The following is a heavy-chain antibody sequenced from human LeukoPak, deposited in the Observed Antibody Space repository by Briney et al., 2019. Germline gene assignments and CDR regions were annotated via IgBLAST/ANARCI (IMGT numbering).Heavy chain of an antibody. CDR2: ISSSNSYI. V-gene: IGHV3-21*01. CDR1: GFTFSIYT. Sequence: PGGSLRLSCAASGFTFSIYTMNWVRQAPGKGLEWVSSISSSNSYIYYADSVKGRFTISRDNAKNSLYLQMNTLRAEDTAVYYCARVGYYDSSQFDYWGQGTLVTVSS. J-gene: IGHJ4*02. CDR3: ARVGYYDSSQFDY. D-gene: IGHD3-22*01.